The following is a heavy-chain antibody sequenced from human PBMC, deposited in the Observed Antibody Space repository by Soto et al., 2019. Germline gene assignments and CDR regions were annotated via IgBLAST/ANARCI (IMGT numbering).Heavy chain of an antibody. CDR1: GYEFTSYW. CDR3: ARRDSSGYDPDAFDI. J-gene: IGHJ3*02. Sequence: GESLKISCKGSGYEFTSYWIGWVRQMPGKDLEWMGIIFPGDSDTRYSPSFHGQVTISADNSISTAYLQWSSLRASDTAMYYCARRDSSGYDPDAFDIWGQGTLVTVSS. D-gene: IGHD3-22*01. V-gene: IGHV5-51*01. CDR2: IFPGDSDT.